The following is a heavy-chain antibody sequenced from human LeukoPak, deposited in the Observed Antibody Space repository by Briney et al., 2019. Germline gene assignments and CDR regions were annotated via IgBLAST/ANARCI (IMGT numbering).Heavy chain of an antibody. CDR2: MNPNSGNT. D-gene: IGHD5-18*01. J-gene: IGHJ4*02. CDR1: GYTFTSYD. CDR3: ARAPSAMGSFDY. Sequence: ASVKVSCKASGYTFTSYDINWVRQATGQGLEWMGWMNPNSGNTGYAQKFQGRVTMTRNTSISTAYMELSSLRSEDTAVYYCARAPSAMGSFDYWGQGTLVTVSS. V-gene: IGHV1-8*01.